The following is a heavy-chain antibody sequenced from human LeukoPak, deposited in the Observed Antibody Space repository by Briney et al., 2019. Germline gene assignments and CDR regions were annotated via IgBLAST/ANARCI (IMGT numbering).Heavy chain of an antibody. CDR2: INPNSGGT. V-gene: IGHV1-2*02. CDR1: GYTFTGYY. D-gene: IGHD4-11*01. CDR3: AREGQGDYIFDY. Sequence: ASVKVSCKASGYTFTGYYMHWVRQARGQGLEWMGWINPNSGGTNYAQKFQGRVTMTRDTSISTAYMELSRLRFDDTAVYYCAREGQGDYIFDYWGQGTLVTVSS. J-gene: IGHJ4*02.